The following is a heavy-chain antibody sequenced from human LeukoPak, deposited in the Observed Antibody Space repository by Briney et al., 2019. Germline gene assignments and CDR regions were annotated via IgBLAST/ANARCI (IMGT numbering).Heavy chain of an antibody. J-gene: IGHJ3*02. D-gene: IGHD2-21*01. CDR1: GFTVSSNY. V-gene: IGHV3-53*01. CDR3: AREIVGTAGAFDI. CDR2: IYSGGGT. Sequence: PGGSLRLSCAASGFTVSSNYMSWVRQAPGKGLEWVSVIYSGGGTYYADSVKGRFTISRDNSKNTLYLQMNGLRAEDTAVYYCAREIVGTAGAFDIWGQGTMVTVSS.